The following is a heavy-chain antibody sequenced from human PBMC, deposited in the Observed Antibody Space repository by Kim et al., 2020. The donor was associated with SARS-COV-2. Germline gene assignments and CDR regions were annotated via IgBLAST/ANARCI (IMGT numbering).Heavy chain of an antibody. Sequence: YADTVKSRFTSSRDNAKNSLYLQMNSLRAEDTAVYYCARTLVGATYYFDYWGQGTLVTVSS. J-gene: IGHJ4*02. CDR3: ARTLVGATYYFDY. V-gene: IGHV3-48*03. D-gene: IGHD1-26*01.